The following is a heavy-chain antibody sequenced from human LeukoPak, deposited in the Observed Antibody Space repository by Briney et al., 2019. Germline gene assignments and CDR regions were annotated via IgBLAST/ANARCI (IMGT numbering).Heavy chain of an antibody. Sequence: PSETLSLTCTVSGGSISSSSYYWGWIRQPPGKGLEWIGSLYYSGSTYYNPSLKSRVTISVDTSKNQFSLKLSSVTAADTAVYYCARVTQQLVRGVDYWGQATLVTVSS. CDR2: LYYSGST. CDR3: ARVTQQLVRGVDY. V-gene: IGHV4-39*01. D-gene: IGHD6-13*01. CDR1: GGSISSSSYY. J-gene: IGHJ4*02.